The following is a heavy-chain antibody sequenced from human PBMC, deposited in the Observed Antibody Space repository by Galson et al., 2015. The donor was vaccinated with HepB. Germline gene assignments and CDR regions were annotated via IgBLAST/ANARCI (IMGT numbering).Heavy chain of an antibody. D-gene: IGHD1-7*01. CDR3: ARDRITGTTVAYYYYGMDV. CDR1: GFIFSDYY. J-gene: IGHJ6*02. CDR2: ISTCGSTM. V-gene: IGHV3-11*01. Sequence: LRLSCAASGFIFSDYYMSWIRQAPGKGLEWVSYISTCGSTMYYADSVKGRFTMSRDNAKNSLYLQMNSLRAEDTAVYYCARDRITGTTVAYYYYGMDVWGQGTTVTVSS.